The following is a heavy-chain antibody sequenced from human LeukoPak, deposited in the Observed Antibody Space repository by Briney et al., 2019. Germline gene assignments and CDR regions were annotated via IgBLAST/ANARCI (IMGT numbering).Heavy chain of an antibody. CDR1: GFTFSSYE. CDR2: ISSSGSTI. CDR3: ARVEERVDDY. J-gene: IGHJ4*02. V-gene: IGHV3-48*03. D-gene: IGHD1-26*01. Sequence: PGRSLRLSCAASGFTFSSYEMNWVRQAPGKGLEWVSYISSSGSTIYYADSVKGRFTISRDNAKNSLYLQMNSLRAEDTAVYYCARVEERVDDYWGQGTLVTVSS.